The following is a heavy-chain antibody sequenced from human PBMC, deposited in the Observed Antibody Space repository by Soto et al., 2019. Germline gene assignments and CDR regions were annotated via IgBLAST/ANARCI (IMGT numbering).Heavy chain of an antibody. Sequence: ASVKVSCKAFGYTFIGYYLHWVRQAPGQGLEWMGWINPTSGGTKDAQKFQGRVTMTRDTSTSTAFLELSSLRSDDTAVYYCARDLSNSGDLDSWGQGTLVTVSS. CDR1: GYTFIGYY. J-gene: IGHJ4*02. D-gene: IGHD6-19*01. CDR2: INPTSGGT. CDR3: ARDLSNSGDLDS. V-gene: IGHV1-2*02.